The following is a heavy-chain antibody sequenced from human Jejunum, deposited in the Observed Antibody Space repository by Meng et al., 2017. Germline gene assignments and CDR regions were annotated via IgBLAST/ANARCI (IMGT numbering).Heavy chain of an antibody. Sequence: GESLKISCAASGFTFSDYVMGWVRQGPGKGLEWVSSIYPGGGSTYHADSEKGRFTISRDNSKNTLYLQMSSLRADDTAVYYCAKGVKSGAYYAAFDIWDQGTTVTVSS. CDR2: IYPGGGST. J-gene: IGHJ3*02. CDR1: GFTFSDYV. D-gene: IGHD1-26*01. CDR3: AKGVKSGAYYAAFDI. V-gene: IGHV3-23*01.